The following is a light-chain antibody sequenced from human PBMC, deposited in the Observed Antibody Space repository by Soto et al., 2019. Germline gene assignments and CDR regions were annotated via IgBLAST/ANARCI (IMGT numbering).Light chain of an antibody. CDR1: QSVRNSY. V-gene: IGKV3-20*01. CDR3: QQYGTSLYT. J-gene: IGKJ2*01. Sequence: IVLTQSPGTLSLSPGERATLSCRASQSVRNSYLAWYQQTPGQAPRLLIYGVSARATGIPDRFSGSGSETDFTLTISRLEPEDFAVYYCQQYGTSLYTFGQGTKLEIK. CDR2: GVS.